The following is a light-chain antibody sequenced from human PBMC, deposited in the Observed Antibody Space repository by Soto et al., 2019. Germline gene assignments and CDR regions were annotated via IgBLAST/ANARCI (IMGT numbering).Light chain of an antibody. J-gene: IGLJ2*01. CDR3: ETWDSTTRI. Sequence: QSVLTQPPSVSGAPGQRVTISCTGNSSNLGAGYDVHWYQQLPGAAPKLVIFGNRNRPSGVPERFSGSKSGTSASLAITGLQAEDEADYYCETWDSTTRIFGGGTKLTVL. V-gene: IGLV1-40*01. CDR2: GNR. CDR1: SSNLGAGYD.